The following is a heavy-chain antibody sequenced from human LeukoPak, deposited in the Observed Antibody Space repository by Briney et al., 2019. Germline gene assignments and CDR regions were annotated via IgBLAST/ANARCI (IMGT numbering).Heavy chain of an antibody. J-gene: IGHJ6*03. CDR3: ARDRGIAAPYCYMDV. CDR1: GGSISSYY. CDR2: IYTSGST. D-gene: IGHD6-13*01. V-gene: IGHV4-4*07. Sequence: PSETLSLTCTVSGGSISSYYWSWIRQPAGKGLEWIGRIYTSGSTNYNPSLKSRVTMSVDTSKNQFSLKLSSVTAADTAVYYCARDRGIAAPYCYMDVWGKGTTVTVSS.